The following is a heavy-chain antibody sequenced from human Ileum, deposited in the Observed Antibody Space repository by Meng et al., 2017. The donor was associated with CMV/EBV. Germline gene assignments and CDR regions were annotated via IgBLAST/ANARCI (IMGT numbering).Heavy chain of an antibody. CDR2: ITADGITT. V-gene: IGHV3-23*01. CDR3: ARRGNYIDY. Sequence: EVPLLEPAGDFVPPGGALRFSCSASELTFSTNVMTWVRQAPGKGLEWVSSITADGITTYDADSVKGRFTISRDNSKNTLYLSMNSLRAEDTAVYYCARRGNYIDYWGQGTLVTVSS. J-gene: IGHJ4*02. D-gene: IGHD1-26*01. CDR1: ELTFSTNV.